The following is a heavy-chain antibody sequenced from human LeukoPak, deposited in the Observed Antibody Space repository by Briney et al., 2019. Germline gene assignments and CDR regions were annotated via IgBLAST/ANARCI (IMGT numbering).Heavy chain of an antibody. D-gene: IGHD3-22*01. J-gene: IGHJ4*02. CDR3: ASFPSITMTGQ. Sequence: ASVKVSCKASGYTFAGYYMHWVRQAPGQGLEWMGRINPNSGGTNYAQKFQGRVTMTRDTFISTAYMELSRLRSDDTAVYYCASFPSITMTGQWGQGTLVTVSS. V-gene: IGHV1-2*06. CDR1: GYTFAGYY. CDR2: INPNSGGT.